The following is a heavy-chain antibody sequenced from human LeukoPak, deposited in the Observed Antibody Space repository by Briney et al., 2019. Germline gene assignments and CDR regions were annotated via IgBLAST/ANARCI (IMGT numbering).Heavy chain of an antibody. D-gene: IGHD5-24*01. Sequence: PGRSLRLSCAASGFPFSGYTMHWVRQSPGKGLEWVALISDDGRRNYYADSVKGRFTISRENSNSTVYLQMNSLRPEDTAIYFCAREGRWVQLALGYWGQGTLVTVSS. CDR3: AREGRWVQLALGY. CDR1: GFPFSGYT. J-gene: IGHJ4*02. CDR2: ISDDGRRN. V-gene: IGHV3-30*04.